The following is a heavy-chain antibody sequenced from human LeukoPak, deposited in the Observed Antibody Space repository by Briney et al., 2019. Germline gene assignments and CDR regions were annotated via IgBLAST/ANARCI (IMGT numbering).Heavy chain of an antibody. CDR2: IYHSGST. CDR1: GGSISSGGYS. V-gene: IGHV4-30-2*01. Sequence: SETLSLTCAVSGGSISSGGYSWSWIRQPPGKGLEWIGYIYHSGSTYYNPSLKSRVTISVDRSKNQFSLKLSSVTAADTAVYYCARVGDGYYGSGSYYKRGEFDPWGQGTLVTVSS. D-gene: IGHD3-10*01. CDR3: ARVGDGYYGSGSYYKRGEFDP. J-gene: IGHJ5*02.